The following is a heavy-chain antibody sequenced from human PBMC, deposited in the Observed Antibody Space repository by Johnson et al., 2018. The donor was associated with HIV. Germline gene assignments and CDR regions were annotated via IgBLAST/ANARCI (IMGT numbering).Heavy chain of an antibody. Sequence: VQLVESGGGLVQPGGSLRLSCAASGFTFNNYWMSWVRQGPGKGLEWVANIKQDGSEKYYVDSVKGRFTISVDNAKKSLYLQMNSLRVEDTAVYYCYAFDIWGQGTMVTVSS. J-gene: IGHJ3*02. V-gene: IGHV3-7*01. CDR2: IKQDGSEK. CDR3: YAFDI. CDR1: GFTFNNYW.